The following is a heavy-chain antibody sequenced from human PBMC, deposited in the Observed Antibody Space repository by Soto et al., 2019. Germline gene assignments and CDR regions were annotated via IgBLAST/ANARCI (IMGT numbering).Heavy chain of an antibody. D-gene: IGHD6-6*01. J-gene: IGHJ6*02. V-gene: IGHV4-31*03. Sequence: PSETLSLTCTVSGGSISSGGYYWSWIRQHPGKGLEWIGYIYYSGSTYYNPSLKSRVTMSVDTSKNQFSLKLSSVTAADTAVYYCARDSPYSSFKPWSAEPYYYYYGMDVWGQGTTVTVSS. CDR2: IYYSGST. CDR1: GGSISSGGYY. CDR3: ARDSPYSSFKPWSAEPYYYYYGMDV.